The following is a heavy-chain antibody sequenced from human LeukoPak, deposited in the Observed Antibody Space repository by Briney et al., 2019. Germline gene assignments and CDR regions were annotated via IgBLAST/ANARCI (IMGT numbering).Heavy chain of an antibody. CDR2: ISWDGGST. CDR1: GFTFDDYA. Sequence: GGSLRLSCAASGFTFDDYAMHWVRQAPGKGLEWVSLISWDGGSTYYADSVKGRFTSSRDNSKNSLYLQMNSLRAEDTALYYCAKDRAGYCSGGSCYSFDYWGQGTLVTVSS. D-gene: IGHD2-15*01. CDR3: AKDRAGYCSGGSCYSFDY. V-gene: IGHV3-43D*03. J-gene: IGHJ4*02.